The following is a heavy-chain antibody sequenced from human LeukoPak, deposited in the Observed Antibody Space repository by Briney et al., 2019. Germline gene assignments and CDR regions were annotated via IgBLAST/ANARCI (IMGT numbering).Heavy chain of an antibody. CDR2: INPSGGST. V-gene: IGHV1-46*01. Sequence: VASVKVSCKASGYTFTSYYMHWVRQAPGQGLEWMGIINPSGGSTSYAQKFQGRVTMTRDTSTSTVYMELSSLRSEDKAVYYCARDPHCGGDCYLYRFDYWGQGTLVTVSS. J-gene: IGHJ4*02. D-gene: IGHD2-21*02. CDR1: GYTFTSYY. CDR3: ARDPHCGGDCYLYRFDY.